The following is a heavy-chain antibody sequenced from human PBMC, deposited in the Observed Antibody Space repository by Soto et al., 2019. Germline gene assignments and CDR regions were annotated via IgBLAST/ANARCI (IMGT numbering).Heavy chain of an antibody. CDR3: ARDQMDNGGYDLNYYGMDV. CDR1: GGSISSGGYY. CDR2: IYYSGST. J-gene: IGHJ6*02. Sequence: PSETLSLTCTVSGGSISSGGYYWSWIRQHPRKGLEWIGYIYYSGSTYYNPSLKSRVTISVDTSKNQFSLKLSSVTAADTAVYYCARDQMDNGGYDLNYYGMDVWGQGTTVTVSS. D-gene: IGHD5-12*01. V-gene: IGHV4-31*03.